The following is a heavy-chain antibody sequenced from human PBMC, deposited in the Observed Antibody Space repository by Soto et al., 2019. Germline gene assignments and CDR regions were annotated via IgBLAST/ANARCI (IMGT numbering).Heavy chain of an antibody. J-gene: IGHJ4*02. CDR1: GFTFNNAR. CDR3: TSNAAAKVGTLSY. Sequence: EVQLVESGGALVQPGGSLRLSCAASGFTFNNARMGWVRQAPGKGLDWVGRIDGGKTDFATPVEGRFTFSRDDSRNTLFLQMVSLKTEETGIYYCTSNAAAKVGTLSYWGQGTLVTVSS. V-gene: IGHV3-15*02. D-gene: IGHD1-26*01. CDR2: IDGGKT.